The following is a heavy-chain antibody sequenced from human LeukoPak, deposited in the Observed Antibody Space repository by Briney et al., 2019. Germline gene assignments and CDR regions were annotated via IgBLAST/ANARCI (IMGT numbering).Heavy chain of an antibody. CDR1: GFTFNNYA. Sequence: GGSLRLSCAASGFTFNNYAMHWVRQAPGKGLEWVAVISYDGSNKYYADSVKGRFTISRDNSKNTLYLQMNSLRAEDTAVYYCAKDAMVESYRDYWGQGTLVTVSS. J-gene: IGHJ4*02. V-gene: IGHV3-30-3*01. D-gene: IGHD5-18*01. CDR2: ISYDGSNK. CDR3: AKDAMVESYRDY.